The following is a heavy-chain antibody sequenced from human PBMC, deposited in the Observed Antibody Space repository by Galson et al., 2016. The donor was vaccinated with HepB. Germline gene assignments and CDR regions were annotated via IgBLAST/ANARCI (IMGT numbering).Heavy chain of an antibody. J-gene: IGHJ5*02. D-gene: IGHD6-13*01. CDR2: INPNSGAT. CDR1: GYTFTDYY. Sequence: SVKVSCKASGYTFTDYYIHWVRQAPGQGLEWMAWINPNSGATNYAQMFQGRVTVTSDTSITTVYMELSSVRSDDSAVYYCARRTSLAAVGDPWGQGTLVTVSS. V-gene: IGHV1-2*02. CDR3: ARRTSLAAVGDP.